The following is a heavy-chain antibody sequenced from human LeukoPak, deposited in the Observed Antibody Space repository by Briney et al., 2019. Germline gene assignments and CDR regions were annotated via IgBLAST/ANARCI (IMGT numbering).Heavy chain of an antibody. CDR2: IIPIFGTA. CDR3: ARGQRVARTYYYYGMDV. Sequence: SVKVSCKASGGTFSSYAISWVRQAPGQGLEWMGGIIPIFGTANYAQKFQGRVTITADESTSTAYMELSSLRSEDTAVYYCARGQRVARTYYYYGMDVWGQGTTVTVSS. D-gene: IGHD2-15*01. J-gene: IGHJ6*02. CDR1: GGTFSSYA. V-gene: IGHV1-69*01.